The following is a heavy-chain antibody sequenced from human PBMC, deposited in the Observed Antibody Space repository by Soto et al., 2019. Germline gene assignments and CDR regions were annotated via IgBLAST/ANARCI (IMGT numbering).Heavy chain of an antibody. J-gene: IGHJ4*02. CDR2: IYSSGST. Sequence: SETLSLTCTVSGDSVSSENYYWTWIRQSPGKGLEWIGYIYSSGSTNYNPSLNSRVTISLDRSRSQFSLKLTSVTAADTAVYYCARDIRGYSRAFDYWGQGTLVTVSS. CDR3: ARDIRGYSRAFDY. CDR1: GDSVSSENYY. D-gene: IGHD5-18*01. V-gene: IGHV4-61*01.